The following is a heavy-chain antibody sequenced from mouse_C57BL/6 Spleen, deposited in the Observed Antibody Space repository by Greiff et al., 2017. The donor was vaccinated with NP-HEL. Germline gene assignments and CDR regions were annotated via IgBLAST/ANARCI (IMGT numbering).Heavy chain of an antibody. D-gene: IGHD1-1*01. V-gene: IGHV2-5*01. CDR1: GFSLTSYG. J-gene: IGHJ1*03. Sequence: VQLQQSGPGLVQPSQSLSITCTVSGFSLTSYGVHWVRQSPGKGLEWLGVIWRGGSTDYNAAFMSRLSITKDNSKSHVFFKMNSLQADDTAIYYCAKIGGSSYWYFDVWGTGTTVTVSS. CDR2: IWRGGST. CDR3: AKIGGSSYWYFDV.